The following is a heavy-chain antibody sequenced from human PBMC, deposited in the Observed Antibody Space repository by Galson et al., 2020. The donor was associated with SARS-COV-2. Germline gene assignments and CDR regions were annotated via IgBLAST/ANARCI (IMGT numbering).Heavy chain of an antibody. CDR3: AKGSEAATVYYSDY. CDR2: IIGSGGRT. V-gene: IGHV3-23*01. Sequence: GESLKISCAASGFTFSSYAMSWVRQAPGKGLEWVSGIIGSGGRTFYADSVKGRFTISRDNSKNTLYLQMNSLRVEDTAVFYCAKGSEAATVYYSDYWGQGTLVAVSS. CDR1: GFTFSSYA. D-gene: IGHD4-17*01. J-gene: IGHJ4*02.